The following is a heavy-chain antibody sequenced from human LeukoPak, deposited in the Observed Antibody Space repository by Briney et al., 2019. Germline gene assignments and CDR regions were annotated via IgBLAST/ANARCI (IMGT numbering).Heavy chain of an antibody. J-gene: IGHJ6*02. Sequence: SETLSLTCTVSGGSISSYYWSWIRQPPGKGLEWIGYIYYSGSTNYNPSLKSRVTISVDTSKNQFSLKLSSVTAADTAVYYYAREVIDHYYDSSGYYYYYYGMDVWGQGTTVTVSS. CDR1: GGSISSYY. CDR2: IYYSGST. D-gene: IGHD3-22*01. CDR3: AREVIDHYYDSSGYYYYYYGMDV. V-gene: IGHV4-59*12.